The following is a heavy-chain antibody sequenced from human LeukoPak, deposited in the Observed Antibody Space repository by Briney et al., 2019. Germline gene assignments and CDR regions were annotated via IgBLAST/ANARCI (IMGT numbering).Heavy chain of an antibody. CDR3: ARTGGSFYFYYYMDV. CDR1: GGSIRSSSYN. Sequence: LETLSLTCTVSGGSIRSSSYNWGWIRQPPGKGLEWIGSIHYTGSTYYNPSLKGRVTISVDTSKNQFSLKLSSVTAADTAVYYCARTGGSFYFYYYMDVWGKGTTVTVSS. CDR2: IHYTGST. V-gene: IGHV4-39*07. J-gene: IGHJ6*03. D-gene: IGHD1-26*01.